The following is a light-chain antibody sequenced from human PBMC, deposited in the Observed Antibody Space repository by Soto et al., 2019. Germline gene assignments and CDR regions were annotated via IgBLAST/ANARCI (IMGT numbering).Light chain of an antibody. Sequence: EIVLTQSPGTLSLSPGERATLSCRASQSFGKSLSWYQQKPGQAPRLLIYGASTRATGIPDRFSGSGSGADFTLTISRLEPEDFAVYYCQQYGGSPRTFGQGTKVDIK. J-gene: IGKJ1*01. CDR3: QQYGGSPRT. CDR1: QSFGKS. V-gene: IGKV3-20*01. CDR2: GAS.